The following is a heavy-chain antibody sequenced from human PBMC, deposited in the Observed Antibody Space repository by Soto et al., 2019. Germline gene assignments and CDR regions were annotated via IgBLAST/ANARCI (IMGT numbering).Heavy chain of an antibody. CDR2: IYYSGST. D-gene: IGHD3-22*01. CDR1: GGSISSGGYY. J-gene: IGHJ4*02. CDR3: ARTQDSSGYSLLDY. V-gene: IGHV4-31*03. Sequence: PSETLSLTCTVSGGSISSGGYYWSWIRQHPGKGLEWIGYIYYSGSTYYNPSLKSRVTISVDTSKNQFSLKLSSVTAADTAVYYCARTQDSSGYSLLDYWGQGTLVTVSS.